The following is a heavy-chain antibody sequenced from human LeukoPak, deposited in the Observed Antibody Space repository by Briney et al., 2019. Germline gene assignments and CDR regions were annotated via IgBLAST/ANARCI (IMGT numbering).Heavy chain of an antibody. Sequence: PGGSLRLSCAASGFPFSTYAVHWAPRAPGEGLVCVTFIRFDGTKEYYADAVKGRFTISRDNSKNTMYLQMNYLRAEDTAVYYCARGWGAFDYCGQGTLCTVSS. D-gene: IGHD3-16*01. CDR2: IRFDGTKE. J-gene: IGHJ4*02. CDR1: GFPFSTYA. V-gene: IGHV3-30*02. CDR3: ARGWGAFDY.